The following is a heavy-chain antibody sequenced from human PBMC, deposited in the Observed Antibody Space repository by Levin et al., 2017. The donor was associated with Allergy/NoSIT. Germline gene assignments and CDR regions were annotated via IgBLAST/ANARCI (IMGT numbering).Heavy chain of an antibody. V-gene: IGHV3-23*01. J-gene: IGHJ4*02. CDR2: IGNSGGNT. CDR3: AEERDKYGGDFDY. Sequence: GASVKVSCGASGFTFSNYAMNWVRQAPGKGLEWVSSIGNSGGNTYYADSVQGRFTISRDNSKDTLYLQMNSLRAEDTAVYYCAEERDKYGGDFDYWGRGTLVTVSS. D-gene: IGHD2-8*01. CDR1: GFTFSNYA.